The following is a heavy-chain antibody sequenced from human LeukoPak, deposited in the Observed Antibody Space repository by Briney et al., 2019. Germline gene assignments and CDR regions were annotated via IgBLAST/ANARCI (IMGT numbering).Heavy chain of an antibody. CDR2: INHSGST. D-gene: IGHD2-21*02. J-gene: IGHJ4*02. V-gene: IGHV4-34*01. Sequence: SETLSLTCTVYGGSFSGYYWSWIRQLPGKGLEWIGEINHSGSTNYNPSLKSRVTISVDTSKNQFSLKLSSVTAADTAVYYCARGVVVTAEFDYWGQGTLVTVSS. CDR1: GGSFSGYY. CDR3: ARGVVVTAEFDY.